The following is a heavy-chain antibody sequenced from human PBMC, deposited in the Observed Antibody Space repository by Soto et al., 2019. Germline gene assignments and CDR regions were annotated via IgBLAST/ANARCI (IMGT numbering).Heavy chain of an antibody. J-gene: IGHJ1*01. CDR2: ISAYNGNT. D-gene: IGHD4-17*01. V-gene: IGHV1-18*01. CDR3: ARDATHDYCDSADFQH. CDR1: GYTFTSYG. Sequence: ASVKVSCKASGYTFTSYGISWVLQAPGQGLEWMGWISAYNGNTNYAQKLQGRVTMTTDTSTSTAYMELRGLRSDDTAVYYCARDATHDYCDSADFQHWRQGTLVTVCS.